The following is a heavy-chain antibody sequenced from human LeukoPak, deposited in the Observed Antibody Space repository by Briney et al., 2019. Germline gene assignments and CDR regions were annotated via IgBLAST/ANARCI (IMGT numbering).Heavy chain of an antibody. Sequence: GSSVKVSCKASGGTFSSYAISWVRQAPGQGLEWMGGIIPIFGTANYAQKFQGRVTITADESTSTAYMELSSLRSEDTAVYYCARGAHYYDSSGYSTPLGYWGQGTLVTVSS. D-gene: IGHD3-22*01. CDR3: ARGAHYYDSSGYSTPLGY. V-gene: IGHV1-69*01. J-gene: IGHJ4*02. CDR1: GGTFSSYA. CDR2: IIPIFGTA.